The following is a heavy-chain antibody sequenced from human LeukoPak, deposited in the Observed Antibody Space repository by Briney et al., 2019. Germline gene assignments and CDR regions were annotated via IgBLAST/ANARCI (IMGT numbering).Heavy chain of an antibody. J-gene: IGHJ4*02. CDR3: ARAGRGYSYGYGYFDY. V-gene: IGHV4-59*01. D-gene: IGHD5-18*01. Sequence: PSETLSLICTVSGGSISSYYWSWIRQPPGKGLEWIGYIYYSGSTNYNPSLKSRVTISVDTSKNQFSLKLSSVTAADTAVYYCARAGRGYSYGYGYFDYWGQGTLVTVSS. CDR1: GGSISSYY. CDR2: IYYSGST.